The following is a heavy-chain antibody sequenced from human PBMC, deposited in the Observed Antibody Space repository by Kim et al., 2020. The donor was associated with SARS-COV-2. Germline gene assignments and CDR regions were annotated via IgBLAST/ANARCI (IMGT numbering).Heavy chain of an antibody. J-gene: IGHJ6*02. D-gene: IGHD6-6*01. CDR2: ISWNSGSI. V-gene: IGHV3-9*01. CDR3: AKVKYRGSSSDYYYGMDV. CDR1: GFTFGDYA. Sequence: GGSLRLSCAASGFTFGDYAMHWVRQAPGKGLEWVSGISWNSGSIGYADSVKGRFTISRDNAKNSLYLQMNSLRAEDTALYYCAKVKYRGSSSDYYYGMDVWGQGTTVTVSS.